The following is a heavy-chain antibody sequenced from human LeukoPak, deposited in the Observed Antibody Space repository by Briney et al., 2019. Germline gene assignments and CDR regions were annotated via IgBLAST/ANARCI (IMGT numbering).Heavy chain of an antibody. CDR1: GFTVSSNY. CDR2: IYSGGNT. J-gene: IGHJ4*02. V-gene: IGHV3-53*01. CDR3: ARLLYYYDSSIYQRYFDY. Sequence: GGSLRLSCAASGFTVSSNYMNWVRQAPGKGLEWVSIIYSGGNTHYAESVKGRFTISRDNSQNTLYLQMNSLRPEDTAVYYCARLLYYYDSSIYQRYFDYWGQGTLVTVSS. D-gene: IGHD3-22*01.